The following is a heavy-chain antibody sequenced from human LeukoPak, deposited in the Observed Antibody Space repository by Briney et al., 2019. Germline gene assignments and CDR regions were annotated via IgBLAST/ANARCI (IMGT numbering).Heavy chain of an antibody. J-gene: IGHJ4*02. CDR2: IHRAGRT. Sequence: SETLSLTCSVSGVSVSSSEWWIWVRQPPGQGLEWIGEIHRAGRTRYNPSLKSRVTISMDYSKNQFSLKLTSVTAADTAIYYCGKTDIYFNPIDYWGPGSLVTVSS. D-gene: IGHD3-9*01. V-gene: IGHV4-4*02. CDR1: GVSVSSSEW. CDR3: GKTDIYFNPIDY.